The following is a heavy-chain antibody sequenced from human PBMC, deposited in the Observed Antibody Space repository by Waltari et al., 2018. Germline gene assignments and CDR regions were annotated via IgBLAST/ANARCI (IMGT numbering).Heavy chain of an antibody. CDR3: ARSRKYCSSTSCYMGY. D-gene: IGHD2-2*01. J-gene: IGHJ4*02. Sequence: QVQLVQSGAEVKKPGASVKVSCKASGYTFTSYDINWVRQATGQGLEWMGWVKPNSGNTGDAQKFQGRVTMTRNTSISTAYMELSSLRSEDTAVYYCARSRKYCSSTSCYMGYWGQGTLVTVSS. V-gene: IGHV1-8*01. CDR2: VKPNSGNT. CDR1: GYTFTSYD.